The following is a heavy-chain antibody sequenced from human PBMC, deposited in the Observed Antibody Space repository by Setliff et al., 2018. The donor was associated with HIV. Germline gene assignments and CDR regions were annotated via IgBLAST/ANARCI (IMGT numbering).Heavy chain of an antibody. CDR1: GDSISTDY. Sequence: SETLSLTCTVSGDSISTDYWTWIRQPPGKGLEWIGYIYNSASTSYNPSLKSRVTISVDTSKNQFSLKLRSVTAADTAVYYCVREVVSAVWYFDHWGRGIQVTVSS. CDR2: IYNSAST. CDR3: VREVVSAVWYFDH. V-gene: IGHV4-59*12. J-gene: IGHJ2*01.